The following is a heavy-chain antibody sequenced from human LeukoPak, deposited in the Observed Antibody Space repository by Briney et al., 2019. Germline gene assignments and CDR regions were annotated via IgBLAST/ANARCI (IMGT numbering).Heavy chain of an antibody. CDR2: INPNSGGT. D-gene: IGHD2-2*01. CDR3: ARSYCSGTSCKYYYYYYYMDV. V-gene: IGHV1-2*02. CDR1: GYTFTGYY. Sequence: GASVKVSCKASGYTFTGYYMHWVRQAPGQGLEWMGWINPNSGGTNYAQKFQGRVTMTRDTSISTAYMELSRLRSDDTAVYYCARSYCSGTSCKYYYYYYYMDVWGKGTTVTVSS. J-gene: IGHJ6*03.